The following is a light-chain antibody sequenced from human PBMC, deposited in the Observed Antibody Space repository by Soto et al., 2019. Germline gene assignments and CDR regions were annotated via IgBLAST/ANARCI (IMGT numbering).Light chain of an antibody. CDR3: QQSYITPPT. J-gene: IGKJ1*01. CDR1: QSIRSS. CDR2: AAS. Sequence: DIQMTQSPSSLSASSGDRVTITCRASQSIRSSLNWYQQKPGKAPKPLIYAASSLHSGVPSRFSGSGSWTDFTLTISSLQHDDFATYYCQQSYITPPTFGQGTKVES. V-gene: IGKV1-39*01.